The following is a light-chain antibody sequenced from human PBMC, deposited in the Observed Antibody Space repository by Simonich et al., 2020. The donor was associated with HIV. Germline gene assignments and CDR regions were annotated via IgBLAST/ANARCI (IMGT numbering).Light chain of an antibody. V-gene: IGKV3-11*01. CDR3: QQRSNWHT. Sequence: EIVLTQSPATLSLSPVERATLSCRARKSVSSYLAWYQQKPGQAPRLLIYKASNRATGIPARFSGSGSGTDFTLTISSLEPEDFAVYYCQQRSNWHTFGQGTKLEIK. CDR1: KSVSSY. J-gene: IGKJ2*01. CDR2: KAS.